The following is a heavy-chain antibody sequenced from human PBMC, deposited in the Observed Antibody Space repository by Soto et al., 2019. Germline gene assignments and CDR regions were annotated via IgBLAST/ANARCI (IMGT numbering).Heavy chain of an antibody. CDR2: INPKSGGT. V-gene: IGHV1-2*02. D-gene: IGHD6-13*01. CDR1: GYTFTDYF. J-gene: IGHJ6*02. CDR3: AKAQFGSSTWYYYGMDV. Sequence: ASVKVSCKASGYTFTDYFMYWVRQAPGQGLEWMGWINPKSGGTNYAQKFQDRVTMARDTSINTAYMERSRLRSDDTAMYYCAKAQFGSSTWYYYGMDVWGQGTTVTVSS.